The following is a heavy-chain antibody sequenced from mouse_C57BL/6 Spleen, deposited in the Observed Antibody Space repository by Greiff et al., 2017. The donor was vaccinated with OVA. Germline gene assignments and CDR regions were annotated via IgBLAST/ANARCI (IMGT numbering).Heavy chain of an antibody. CDR2: ISYDGSN. D-gene: IGHD1-1*01. V-gene: IGHV3-6*01. CDR3: ARLPYYYYGSSPYYFDY. J-gene: IGHJ2*01. CDR1: GYSITSGYY. Sequence: DVQLQESGPGLVKPSQSLSLTCSVTGYSITSGYYWNWIRQFPGNKLEWMGYISYDGSNNYNPSLKNRISITRDTSKNQFFLKLNSVTTEDTATYYCARLPYYYYGSSPYYFDYWGQGTTLTVSS.